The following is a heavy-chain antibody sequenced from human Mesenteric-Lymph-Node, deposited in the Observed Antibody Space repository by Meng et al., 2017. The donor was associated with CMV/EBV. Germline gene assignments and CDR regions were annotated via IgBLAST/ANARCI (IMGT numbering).Heavy chain of an antibody. CDR1: GGFVSSHY. V-gene: IGHV4-59*02. J-gene: IGHJ4*02. CDR3: ARVGVSTTTEYYFDY. Sequence: SETLSLTCSVSGGFVSSHYWSWIRQPPGKGLEWIGYISYSGSTNYNPSLKSRVTISVDTSKNQFSLKLSSVTAADTAVYYCARVGVSTTTEYYFDYWGQGTLVTVSS. D-gene: IGHD1-26*01. CDR2: ISYSGST.